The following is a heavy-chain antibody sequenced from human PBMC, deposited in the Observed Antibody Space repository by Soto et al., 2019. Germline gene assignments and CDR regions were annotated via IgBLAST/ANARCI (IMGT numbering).Heavy chain of an antibody. CDR2: IDPSDSYT. CDR3: ARVDRDAFDI. Sequence: GESMKISCKGSGYSFTSYWISWVRQMPGKGLEWMGRIDPSDSYTNYSPSFQGHVTVSADKSISTAYLQWSSLKASDTAMYYCARVDRDAFDIWGQGTLVTVS. J-gene: IGHJ3*02. V-gene: IGHV5-10-1*01. CDR1: GYSFTSYW. D-gene: IGHD5-12*01.